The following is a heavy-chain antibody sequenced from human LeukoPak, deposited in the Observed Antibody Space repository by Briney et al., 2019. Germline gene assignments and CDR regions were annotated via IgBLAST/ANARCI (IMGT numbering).Heavy chain of an antibody. D-gene: IGHD3-10*01. CDR2: INPGGSEK. Sequence: PGGSLRLSCAASGIPFSNYWMSWVRQAPGKGLEWVAIINPGGSEKNYVHSVKGRFTISRDNAKNSLSLQMNSLRAEDTAVYYCATEPGIGYAFDIWGQGRMVTVSS. CDR3: ATEPGIGYAFDI. J-gene: IGHJ3*02. CDR1: GIPFSNYW. V-gene: IGHV3-7*01.